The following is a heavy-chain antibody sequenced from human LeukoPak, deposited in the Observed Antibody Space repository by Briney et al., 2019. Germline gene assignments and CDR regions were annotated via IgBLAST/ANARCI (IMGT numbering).Heavy chain of an antibody. J-gene: IGHJ4*02. CDR1: GGSISSSNW. CDR2: IYHSGST. V-gene: IGHV4-4*02. Sequence: SETLSLTCAVSGGSISSSNWWDWVRQPPGKGLEWIGEIYHSGSTNYNPSLKSRVTISVDKSKNQFSLNLSSVTAADTAVYYCARAEWLRLLDYWGQGALVTVSS. CDR3: ARAEWLRLLDY. D-gene: IGHD5-12*01.